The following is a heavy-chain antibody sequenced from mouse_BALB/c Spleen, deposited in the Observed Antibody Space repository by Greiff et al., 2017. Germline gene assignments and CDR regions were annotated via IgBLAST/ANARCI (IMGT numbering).Heavy chain of an antibody. Sequence: VQLQQSGPGLVAPSQSLSITCTVSGFSLTGFGVNWVRQPPGKGLEWLGMIWGDGSTDYNSALKSRLSISKDNSKSQVFLKMNSLQTDDTARYYCAREEDDYDLAYWGQGTLVTVSA. CDR1: GFSLTGFG. V-gene: IGHV2-6-7*01. D-gene: IGHD2-4*01. J-gene: IGHJ3*01. CDR2: IWGDGST. CDR3: AREEDDYDLAY.